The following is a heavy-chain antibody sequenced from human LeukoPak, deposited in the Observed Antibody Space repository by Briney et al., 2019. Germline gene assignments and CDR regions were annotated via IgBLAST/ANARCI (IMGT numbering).Heavy chain of an antibody. D-gene: IGHD3-22*01. CDR1: GFTFSSYA. V-gene: IGHV3-30*04. CDR2: ISYDGSNK. J-gene: IGHJ6*02. CDR3: AKDHPIGGMDV. Sequence: GRSLRLSCAASGFTFSSYAMHWVRQAPGKGLEWVAVISYDGSNKYYADSVKGRFTISRDNSKNTLYLQMNSLRAEDTAVYYCAKDHPIGGMDVWGQGTTVTVSS.